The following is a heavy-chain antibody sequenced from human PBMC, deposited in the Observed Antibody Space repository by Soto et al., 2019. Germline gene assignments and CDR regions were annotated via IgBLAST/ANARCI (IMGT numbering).Heavy chain of an antibody. V-gene: IGHV3-66*01. CDR2: IDIGGNT. Sequence: EVQVVESGGGLVQPGGSLRLSCAASGFSVTNNYMNWVRQAPGKGLEWVSIIDIGGNTYYADSVKDRFTISRDNSRNTXXCHRDSLRAEDTAVYYCARGRGSTGYLGREHYFDYWGQGTLVTVSP. CDR1: GFSVTNNY. D-gene: IGHD2-2*01. CDR3: ARGRGSTGYLGREHYFDY. J-gene: IGHJ4*02.